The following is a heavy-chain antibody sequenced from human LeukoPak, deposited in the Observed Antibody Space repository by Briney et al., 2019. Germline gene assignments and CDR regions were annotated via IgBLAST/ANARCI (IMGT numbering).Heavy chain of an antibody. CDR3: VRGEYSSSYSYYYMDV. Sequence: PSETLSLTCTVSGGSISGYYWSWIRQPPGKGLEWIGYIYYSGSTNYTPSLKSRVTISVDTSKNQFSLKLSSVTAADTAVYYCVRGEYSSSYSYYYMDVWGKGTTVTVSS. J-gene: IGHJ6*03. V-gene: IGHV4-59*01. CDR2: IYYSGST. D-gene: IGHD6-6*01. CDR1: GGSISGYY.